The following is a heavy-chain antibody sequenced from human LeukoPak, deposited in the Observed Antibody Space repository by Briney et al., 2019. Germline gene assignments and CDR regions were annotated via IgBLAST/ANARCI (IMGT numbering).Heavy chain of an antibody. CDR1: GFTFSRYG. CDR2: IWYDGSNE. J-gene: IGHJ4*02. V-gene: IGHV3-33*01. D-gene: IGHD1-26*01. Sequence: GGSLRLSCAASGFTFSRYGMHCVRQAPGKGLEWVAVIWYDGSNEYYADSVKGRFTIFRDNSKNTLHLQMNGLRAEDTAVYYCARPLVGDALDYWGQGTLVTVSS. CDR3: ARPLVGDALDY.